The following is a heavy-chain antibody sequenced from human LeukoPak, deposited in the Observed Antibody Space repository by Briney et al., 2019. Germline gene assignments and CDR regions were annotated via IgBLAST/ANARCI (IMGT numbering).Heavy chain of an antibody. CDR3: ARVRDTAMPYDY. CDR2: INPNSGGT. D-gene: IGHD5-18*01. CDR1: GYTFTGYY. J-gene: IGHJ4*02. V-gene: IGHV1-2*06. Sequence: EASVKVSCKASGYTFTGYYMHWVRQAPGQGLEWMGRINPNSGGTNYAQKFQGRVTMTRDTSISTAYMELSRLRSDDTAVYYCARVRDTAMPYDYWGQGTLVTVSS.